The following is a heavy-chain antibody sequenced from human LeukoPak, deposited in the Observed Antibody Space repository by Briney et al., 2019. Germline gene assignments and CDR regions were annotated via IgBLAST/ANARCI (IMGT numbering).Heavy chain of an antibody. V-gene: IGHV3-21*01. J-gene: IGHJ5*02. Sequence: GGSRKPPVQAPELTFITNTRNGFGKPPGKGLDGFPSIIISSSYIYYADSVKGRFTISRDNAKNSLYLQMNSLRAEDTAVYYCARALWSGWYLSGAPFDPWGQGTLVTVSS. CDR3: ARALWSGWYLSGAPFDP. D-gene: IGHD6-19*01. CDR1: ELTFITNT. CDR2: IIISSSYI.